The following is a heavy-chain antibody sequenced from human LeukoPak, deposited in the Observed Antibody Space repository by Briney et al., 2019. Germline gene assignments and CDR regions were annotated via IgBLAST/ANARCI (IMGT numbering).Heavy chain of an antibody. D-gene: IGHD1-26*01. CDR1: GYSISSGYY. J-gene: IGHJ4*02. CDR3: ARHSGSYPLDY. Sequence: PSETLSLTCTVSGYSISSGYYWGWIRQPPGKGLEWIGYIYHSGITYYNSSFKSRVTISVDTSKNQFSLKLSSVTAADTAVYYCARHSGSYPLDYWGPGTLVTVSS. V-gene: IGHV4-38-2*02. CDR2: IYHSGIT.